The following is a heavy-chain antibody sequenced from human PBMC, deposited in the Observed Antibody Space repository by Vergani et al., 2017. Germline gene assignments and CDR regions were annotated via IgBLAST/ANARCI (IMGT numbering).Heavy chain of an antibody. CDR3: ARDEIAARHFDY. Sequence: QVQLVQSGAEVKKPGASVKISCKVSGYTLTALSMHWVRQAPGKGLEWMGGFDPEDGETIYAQKFQGRVTMTEDTSTSTAYMELRSLRADDTAVYYCARDEIAARHFDYWGQGTLVTVSS. D-gene: IGHD6-6*01. J-gene: IGHJ4*02. CDR1: GYTLTALS. V-gene: IGHV1-24*01. CDR2: FDPEDGET.